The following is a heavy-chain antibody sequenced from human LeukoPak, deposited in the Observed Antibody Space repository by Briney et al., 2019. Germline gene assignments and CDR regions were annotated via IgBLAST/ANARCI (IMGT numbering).Heavy chain of an antibody. J-gene: IGHJ6*03. CDR2: IFSNDEK. CDR3: ARIPLRYFDWFRPGYYMDV. Sequence: SGPTLVNLTETLTLTCTVSGFSHSNARMGVSWIRQPPGKDLEWLAHIFSNDEKSYSTSLKSRLTISKDTSNSQVVLTMTNMDPVDTATYSCARIPLRYFDWFRPGYYMDVWGKGTTVTVSS. CDR1: GFSHSNARMG. D-gene: IGHD3-9*01. V-gene: IGHV2-26*01.